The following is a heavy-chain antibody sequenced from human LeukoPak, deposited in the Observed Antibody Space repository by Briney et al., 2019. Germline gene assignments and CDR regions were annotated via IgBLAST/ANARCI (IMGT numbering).Heavy chain of an antibody. V-gene: IGHV4-4*07. J-gene: IGHJ6*02. CDR3: ARDTSLRYSSGWYPYYYYGMDV. Sequence: SETLSLTCTVSGGSISSYYWSWIRQPAGKGLEWIGRIYTSGSTNYNPSLKSRVTMSVDTSKNQFSLKLSSGTAADTAVYYCARDTSLRYSSGWYPYYYYGMDVWGQGTTVTVSS. CDR1: GGSISSYY. D-gene: IGHD6-19*01. CDR2: IYTSGST.